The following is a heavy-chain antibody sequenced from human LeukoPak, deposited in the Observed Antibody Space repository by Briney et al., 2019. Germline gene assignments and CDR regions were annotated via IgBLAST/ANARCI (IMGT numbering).Heavy chain of an antibody. V-gene: IGHV3-30*04. CDR3: ARDKSDGYNFRDPDWYFDL. CDR1: GFTFSSYA. D-gene: IGHD5-24*01. CDR2: ISYDGSNK. J-gene: IGHJ2*01. Sequence: HTGGSLRLSCAASGFTFSSYAMHWVRQAPGKGLEWVAVISYDGSNKYYADSVKGRFTISRDNSKNTLYLQMNSLRAEDTAVYYCARDKSDGYNFRDPDWYFDLWGRGTLVTVSS.